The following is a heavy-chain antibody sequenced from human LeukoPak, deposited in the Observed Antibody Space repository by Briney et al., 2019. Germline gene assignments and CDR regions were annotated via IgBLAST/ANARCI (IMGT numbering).Heavy chain of an antibody. J-gene: IGHJ4*02. CDR3: ARRGITYSTSFFDS. V-gene: IGHV4-39*01. Sequence: SETLSLTCTVSGGSISGSHYFWGWIRRPPGKGLEWIGHMFYSGSTYYNPSLKSRVTIVDTSENQFSLTLNSATATDTAIYYCARRGITYSTSFFDSWGQGTLVTVSS. CDR1: GGSISGSHYF. CDR2: MFYSGST. D-gene: IGHD2-2*01.